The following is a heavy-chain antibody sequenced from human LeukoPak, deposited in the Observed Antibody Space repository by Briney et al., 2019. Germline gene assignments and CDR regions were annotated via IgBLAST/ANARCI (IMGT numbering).Heavy chain of an antibody. D-gene: IGHD1-1*01. J-gene: IGHJ4*02. CDR1: GFTFSSYS. V-gene: IGHV3-21*01. Sequence: KPGGSLRLSCAASGFTFSSYSMNWVRQAPGKGLEWVSSIGSSSSYIYYADSVKGRFTISRDNAKNSLYLQMNSLRAEDTAVYYCARDDQLYYWGQGTLVTVSS. CDR3: ARDDQLYY. CDR2: IGSSSSYI.